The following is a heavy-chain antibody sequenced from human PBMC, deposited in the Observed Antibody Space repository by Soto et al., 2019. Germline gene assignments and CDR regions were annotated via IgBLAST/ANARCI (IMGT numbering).Heavy chain of an antibody. CDR2: ISDDVSNK. CDR3: ARDIVVVPADLSRYYGMDV. V-gene: IGHV3-30-3*01. CDR1: GFTFSSYA. Sequence: GGSLRLSCAASGFTFSSYAMHWVRQAPGKGLEWIAVISDDVSNKSYADSVKGRFTISRDNTENTLYLQMNSLRAEDTAVYYCARDIVVVPADLSRYYGMDVWGQGTTVTVSS. J-gene: IGHJ6*02. D-gene: IGHD2-2*01.